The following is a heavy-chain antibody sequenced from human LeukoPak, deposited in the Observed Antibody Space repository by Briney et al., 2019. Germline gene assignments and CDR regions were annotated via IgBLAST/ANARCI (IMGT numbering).Heavy chain of an antibody. J-gene: IGHJ4*02. CDR1: GGSFSGYY. V-gene: IGHV4-34*01. CDR3: ARIRGYSYGYFDY. Sequence: ASETLSLTCAVYGGSFSGYYWSWIRQPPGKGLEWIGEINHSGSTNYNPSLKSRVTISVDTSKNQFSLKLSFVTAADTAVYYCARIRGYSYGYFDYWGQGTLVTVSS. D-gene: IGHD5-18*01. CDR2: INHSGST.